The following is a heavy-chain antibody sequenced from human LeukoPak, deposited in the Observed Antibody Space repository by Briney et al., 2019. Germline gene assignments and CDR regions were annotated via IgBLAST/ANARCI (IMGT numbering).Heavy chain of an antibody. Sequence: SETLSLTCTVSGGSFSGYYCTWIRQPPGKGLEWIGEINHSGSANYNPSLKSRVTMSVDTSKNQFSLKLSSVTAADTAVYYCARTDLSVFGISYFDYWGQGTLVTVSS. CDR1: GGSFSGYY. V-gene: IGHV4-34*01. CDR2: INHSGSA. J-gene: IGHJ4*02. CDR3: ARTDLSVFGISYFDY. D-gene: IGHD1-14*01.